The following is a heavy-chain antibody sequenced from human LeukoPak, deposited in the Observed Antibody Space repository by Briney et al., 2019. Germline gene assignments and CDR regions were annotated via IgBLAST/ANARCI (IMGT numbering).Heavy chain of an antibody. V-gene: IGHV4-39*01. CDR2: IYYSGST. J-gene: IGHJ6*03. CDR3: ARHQGYSPYYNYIDV. D-gene: IGHD6-13*01. CDR1: GGSISSSSYY. Sequence: SETLSLTCTVSGGSISSSSYYWGWIPQPPGQGLEWIGSIYYSGSTYYNPSLKSRVTISVDTSKNQFSLKLSSVTAADTAVYYCARHQGYSPYYNYIDVWGKGTTVTVSS.